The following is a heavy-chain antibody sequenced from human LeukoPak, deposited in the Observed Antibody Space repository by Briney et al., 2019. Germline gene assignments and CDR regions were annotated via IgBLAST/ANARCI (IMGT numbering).Heavy chain of an antibody. V-gene: IGHV3-13*01. CDR3: ATSAHIEVGTAPPPDY. CDR1: GFTFSSYD. J-gene: IGHJ4*02. CDR2: IGTAGDT. D-gene: IGHD2-21*02. Sequence: PGGSLGLSCAASGFTFSSYDMHWVRRATGKGLEWVSAIGTAGDTYYPGSVKGRFTISRENAKNTLYLQMSGLRAEDTAVYYCATSAHIEVGTAPPPDYWGQGTLVTVTS.